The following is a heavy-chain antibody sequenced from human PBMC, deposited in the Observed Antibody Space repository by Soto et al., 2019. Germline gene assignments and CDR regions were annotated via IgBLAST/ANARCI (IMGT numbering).Heavy chain of an antibody. CDR1: GFTFRSYA. CDR2: ISSNGGST. J-gene: IGHJ4*02. CDR3: ARGPGYYFDY. V-gene: IGHV3-64*01. Sequence: GGSLRLSRAASGFTFRSYAMHWVRQAPGKGLEYVSAISSNGGSTYYANSVKGRFTISRDNSKNTLYLQMGSLRAEDMAVYYCARGPGYYFDYWGQGTLVTVSS.